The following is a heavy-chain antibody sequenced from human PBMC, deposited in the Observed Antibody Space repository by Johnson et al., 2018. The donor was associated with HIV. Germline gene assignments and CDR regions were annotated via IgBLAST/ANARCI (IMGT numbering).Heavy chain of an antibody. CDR2: INWKGGTT. CDR1: RITFDDYD. CDR3: ARDPTTQYSRLTGDFGAFDI. D-gene: IGHD7-27*01. J-gene: IGHJ3*02. V-gene: IGHV3-20*04. Sequence: ESGGGVVRPGGSLRLSCTASRITFDDYDMSWVRQAPGKGLEWVSGINWKGGTTGYADSVKGRFTIPRENAKNSLYLQMNSLRAEDTALYYCARDPTTQYSRLTGDFGAFDIWGQGTMVTVSS.